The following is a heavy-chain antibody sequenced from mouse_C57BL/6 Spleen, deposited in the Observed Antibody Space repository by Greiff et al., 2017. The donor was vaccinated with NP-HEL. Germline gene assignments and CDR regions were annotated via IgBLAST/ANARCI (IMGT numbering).Heavy chain of an antibody. CDR2: IDPETGGT. D-gene: IGHD1-1*01. Sequence: VQLQESGAELVRPGASVTLSCKASGYTFTDYEMHWVKQTPVHGLEWIGAIDPETGGTAYNQKFKGKAILTADKSSSTAYMELRSLTAEDSAVYYCTRRRGYYGSSYYFDYWGQGTTLTVSS. V-gene: IGHV1-15*01. CDR3: TRRRGYYGSSYYFDY. J-gene: IGHJ2*01. CDR1: GYTFTDYE.